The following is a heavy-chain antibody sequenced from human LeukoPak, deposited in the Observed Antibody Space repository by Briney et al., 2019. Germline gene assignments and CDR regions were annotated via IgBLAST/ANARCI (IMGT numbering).Heavy chain of an antibody. CDR3: ARDGPVWGSHRYPDY. J-gene: IGHJ4*02. CDR1: GFTFSDYY. CDR2: ISSSSYT. D-gene: IGHD3-16*02. V-gene: IGHV3-11*06. Sequence: GGSLRLSCAASGFTFSDYYMSWIRQAPGKGLEWVSYISSSSYTNYADSVKGRFTISRDNAKNSLYLQMNSLRAEDTAVYYCARDGPVWGSHRYPDYWGQGTLVTVSS.